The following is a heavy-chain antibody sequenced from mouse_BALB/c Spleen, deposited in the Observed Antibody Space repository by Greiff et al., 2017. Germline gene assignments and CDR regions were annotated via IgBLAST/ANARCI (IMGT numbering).Heavy chain of an antibody. CDR3: ARLPKLGGDAMDY. CDR2: ISSGSSTI. Sequence: VESGGGLVQPGGSRKLSCAASGFTFSSFGMHWVRQAPEKGLEWVAYISSGSSTIYYADTVKGRFTISRDNPKNTLFLQMTSLRSEDTAMYYCARLPKLGGDAMDYWGQGTSVTVSS. CDR1: GFTFSSFG. J-gene: IGHJ4*01. V-gene: IGHV5-17*02. D-gene: IGHD4-1*01.